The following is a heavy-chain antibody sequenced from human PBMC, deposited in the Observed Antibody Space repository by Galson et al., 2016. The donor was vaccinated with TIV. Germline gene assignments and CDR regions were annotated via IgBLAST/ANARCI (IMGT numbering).Heavy chain of an antibody. D-gene: IGHD6-25*01. CDR2: ITPGGAGT. Sequence: SVKVSCKASGYTFTDKYIHWVRQVPGQGLEWMGVITPGGAGTFYARKFKGRVSMTADTSTRTVYMEIDSLRSDDAAMYFCAGDTRSGYSDGWPPFDYWGQGTLVTVSS. J-gene: IGHJ4*02. V-gene: IGHV1-46*03. CDR3: AGDTRSGYSDGWPPFDY. CDR1: GYTFTDKY.